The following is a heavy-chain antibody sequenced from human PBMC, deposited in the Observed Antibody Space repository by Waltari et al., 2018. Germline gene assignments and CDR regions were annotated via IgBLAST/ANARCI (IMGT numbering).Heavy chain of an antibody. Sequence: QLQLQESGPGRVKPSETLSLTCTVSGGSISSSSYYWGWIRQPPGKGLEWIGSIYYSGSTYYNPSLKSRVTISVDTSKNQFSLKLSSVTAADTAVYYCARLYYDFWSGYVDYWGQGTLVTVSS. CDR2: IYYSGST. J-gene: IGHJ4*02. D-gene: IGHD3-3*01. V-gene: IGHV4-39*01. CDR1: GGSISSSSYY. CDR3: ARLYYDFWSGYVDY.